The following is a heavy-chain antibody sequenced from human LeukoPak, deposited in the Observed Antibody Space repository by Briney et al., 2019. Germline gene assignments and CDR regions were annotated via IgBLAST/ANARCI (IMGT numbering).Heavy chain of an antibody. V-gene: IGHV1-2*02. D-gene: IGHD3-3*01. CDR1: GYIFTGYY. CDR2: INPNGGAT. CDR3: ARLAFYDFWSGYLDS. Sequence: GASVKVSCTASGYIFTGYYIHWLRQAPGQGLEYLGWINPNGGATKYTQKFQGRVTMTRDTSINTAYMELSNLRSDDTAVYYCARLAFYDFWSGYLDSWGQGTLVTVSS. J-gene: IGHJ4*02.